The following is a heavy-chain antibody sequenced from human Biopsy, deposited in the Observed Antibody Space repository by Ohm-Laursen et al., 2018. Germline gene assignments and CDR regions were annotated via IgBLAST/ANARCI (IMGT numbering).Heavy chain of an antibody. D-gene: IGHD2-8*01. CDR2: IWYDGSNK. CDR3: AKCMTGGSNYYFHH. V-gene: IGHV3-33*06. J-gene: IGHJ4*02. CDR1: GFTFDDYA. Sequence: SLRLSCAASGFTFDDYAMHWVRQAPGKGLEWVAAIWYDGSNKNYADSVKGRFTISRDNSKNTLYLQMNSLRGEDTAAYYCAKCMTGGSNYYFHHCGQGTLVTVSS.